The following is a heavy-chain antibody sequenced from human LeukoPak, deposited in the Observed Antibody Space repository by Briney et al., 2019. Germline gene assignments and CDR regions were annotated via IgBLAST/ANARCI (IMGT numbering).Heavy chain of an antibody. J-gene: IGHJ4*02. CDR2: ISGSGGST. Sequence: GGSLRLSCAASGFTFSSYAMSWVRQAPGKGLEWVSAISGSGGSTYYADSVKGRFTISRDNSKNTLYLQMNSLRAEDTAVYYCARDLRYSSSWPGDVDYWGQGTLVTVSS. D-gene: IGHD6-13*01. CDR3: ARDLRYSSSWPGDVDY. CDR1: GFTFSSYA. V-gene: IGHV3-23*01.